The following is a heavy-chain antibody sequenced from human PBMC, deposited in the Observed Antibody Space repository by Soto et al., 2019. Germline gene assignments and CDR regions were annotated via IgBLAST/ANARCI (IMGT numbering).Heavy chain of an antibody. CDR3: ARVGIGGTVFRGYLDY. CDR2: IYYSGST. CDR1: GGSISSGGYY. J-gene: IGHJ4*02. Sequence: PSETLSLTCTVSGGSISSGGYYWSWIRQHPGKGLEWIGYIYYSGSTYYNPSLKSRVTISVDTSKNQFSLKLSSVTAADTAVYYCARVGIGGTVFRGYLDYWGRGTVVTVSS. V-gene: IGHV4-31*03. D-gene: IGHD1-7*01.